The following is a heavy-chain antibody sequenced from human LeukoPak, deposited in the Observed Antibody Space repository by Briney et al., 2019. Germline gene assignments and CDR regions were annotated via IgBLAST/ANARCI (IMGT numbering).Heavy chain of an antibody. D-gene: IGHD3-10*02. CDR2: ISSSGSTI. Sequence: GGSLRLSCAASGFTFSSYEMNWVRQAPGKGLEWVSYISSSGSTIYYADSVKGRFTISRDNAKNSLYLQMNSLRAEDTAVYCCAELGITMIGGVWGNGTTVTISS. CDR3: AELGITMIGGV. J-gene: IGHJ6*04. CDR1: GFTFSSYE. V-gene: IGHV3-48*03.